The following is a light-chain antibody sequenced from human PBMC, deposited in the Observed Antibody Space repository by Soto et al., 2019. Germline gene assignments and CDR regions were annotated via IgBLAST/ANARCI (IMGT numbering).Light chain of an antibody. J-gene: IGLJ1*01. CDR1: SSDIGGHNH. CDR3: DSYTSSSTHV. Sequence: QSVLTRPASVSGSPGQSITISCTGSSSDIGGHNHVSWYQQHPGKAPKLIIYEVGNRPSGVSNRFSGSKPGNTASLTISGFQAEDEADYYCDSYTSSSTHVFGTGTKVTVL. CDR2: EVG. V-gene: IGLV2-14*01.